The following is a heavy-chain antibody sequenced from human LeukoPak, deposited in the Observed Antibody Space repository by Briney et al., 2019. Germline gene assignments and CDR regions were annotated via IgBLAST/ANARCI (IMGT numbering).Heavy chain of an antibody. J-gene: IGHJ3*02. CDR3: ARDPTDNWGWAFAAFEI. D-gene: IGHD7-27*01. CDR2: ISDSSSYI. V-gene: IGHV3-21*01. Sequence: GGSLRLSCTGSGFIFGDYAVSWVRQAPGKGLEWVSSISDSSSYIYYADSVKGRFSISRDNAKNSLYLQMNSLRAEDTAVYYCARDPTDNWGWAFAAFEIWGQGTMVTVSS. CDR1: GFIFGDYA.